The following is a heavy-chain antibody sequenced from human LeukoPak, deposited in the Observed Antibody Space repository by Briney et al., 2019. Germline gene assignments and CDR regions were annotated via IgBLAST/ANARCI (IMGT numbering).Heavy chain of an antibody. Sequence: GGSLRLSCAASGFSFSSYWMHWVRQAPGKGLVWVSRINSDGSSTSYADSVKGRFTISRDNAKNSLYLQMNSLRAEDTAVYYCARDKSAAAGTGRFDPWGQGTLVTVSS. CDR2: INSDGSST. J-gene: IGHJ5*02. CDR3: ARDKSAAAGTGRFDP. CDR1: GFSFSSYW. D-gene: IGHD6-13*01. V-gene: IGHV3-74*01.